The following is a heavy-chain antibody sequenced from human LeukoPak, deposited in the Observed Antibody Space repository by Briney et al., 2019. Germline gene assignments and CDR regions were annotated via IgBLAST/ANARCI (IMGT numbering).Heavy chain of an antibody. Sequence: GGSLRLSCAASGFTFSSYEMNWVRQAPGKGLEWVSSISSSSSYIYSADSVKGRFTISRDNAKNSLYLQMNSLRVEDTAVYYCAGVWSPPYTSSRPYYFDYWGQGTLVTVSS. CDR1: GFTFSSYE. V-gene: IGHV3-21*01. CDR2: ISSSSSYI. D-gene: IGHD6-13*01. CDR3: AGVWSPPYTSSRPYYFDY. J-gene: IGHJ4*02.